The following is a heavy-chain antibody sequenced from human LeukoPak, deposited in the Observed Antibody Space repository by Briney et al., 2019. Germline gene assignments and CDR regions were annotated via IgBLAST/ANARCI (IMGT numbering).Heavy chain of an antibody. CDR2: IYYRVTS. CDR3: AGETLALYYYYYMDV. J-gene: IGHJ6*03. Sequence: PSETLSLTCTVSGGSISTYYWSWIRQPPGKGLEWIGYIYYRVTSDYNPSLKSRVTMSVDMSTRQISLKLSSVTAADTAVYYCAGETLALYYYYYMDVWGKGTTVTISS. CDR1: GGSISTYY. V-gene: IGHV4-59*12.